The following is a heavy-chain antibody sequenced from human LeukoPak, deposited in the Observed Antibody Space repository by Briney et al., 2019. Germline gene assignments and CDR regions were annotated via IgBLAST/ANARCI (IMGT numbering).Heavy chain of an antibody. CDR2: ISAYNGNT. J-gene: IGHJ4*02. CDR3: ARGSAFRWEQPGDY. Sequence: ASVKVSCKASGYTFTSYGISWVRQAPGQGLEWMGWISAYNGNTNYAQKLQGRVTMTTDTSTSTAYMELRSLRSDNTAAYYCARGSAFRWEQPGDYWGQGTLVTVSS. CDR1: GYTFTSYG. D-gene: IGHD1-26*01. V-gene: IGHV1-18*01.